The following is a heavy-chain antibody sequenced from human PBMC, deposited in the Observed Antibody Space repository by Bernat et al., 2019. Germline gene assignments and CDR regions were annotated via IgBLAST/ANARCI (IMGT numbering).Heavy chain of an antibody. Sequence: QVQLVESGGGVVQPGRSLRLSCAASGFTFSSYGMHWVRQAPGKGLEWVAVIWYDGSNKYYADSVKGRFTISRDNSKNTLYLQMNSLRAEDTAVYYCARDPTRPAYYYYGMDVWSQGTTVTVSS. CDR3: ARDPTRPAYYYYGMDV. CDR1: GFTFSSYG. V-gene: IGHV3-33*01. J-gene: IGHJ6*02. D-gene: IGHD6-6*01. CDR2: IWYDGSNK.